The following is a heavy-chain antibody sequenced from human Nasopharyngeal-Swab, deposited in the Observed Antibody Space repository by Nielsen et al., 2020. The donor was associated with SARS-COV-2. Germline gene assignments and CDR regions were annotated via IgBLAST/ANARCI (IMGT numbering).Heavy chain of an antibody. CDR1: GFTFSSYG. D-gene: IGHD1-7*01. J-gene: IGHJ3*02. CDR2: IWYDGSNK. Sequence: SCAASGFTFSSYGRHWVRQAPGKGLEWVAVIWYDGSNKYYADSVKGRFTISRDNSKNTLYLQMNSLRAEDTAVYYCARDIPFAVTGTTPPDAFDIWGQGTMVTVSS. V-gene: IGHV3-33*01. CDR3: ARDIPFAVTGTTPPDAFDI.